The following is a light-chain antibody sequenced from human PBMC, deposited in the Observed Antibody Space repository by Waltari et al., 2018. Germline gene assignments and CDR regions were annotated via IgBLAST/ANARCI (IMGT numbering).Light chain of an antibody. CDR1: SSDVGGYNY. CDR2: EVS. CDR3: SSYTSSSTLV. Sequence: QSALTQPASVSGSPGQSITISCTGTSSDVGGYNYVSWYRQHPGKAPKLMIYEVSNRPSGVSNRFSGSNSGNTASLTISGRQAEDEADDYCSSYTSSSTLVFGGGTKLTVL. J-gene: IGLJ2*01. V-gene: IGLV2-14*01.